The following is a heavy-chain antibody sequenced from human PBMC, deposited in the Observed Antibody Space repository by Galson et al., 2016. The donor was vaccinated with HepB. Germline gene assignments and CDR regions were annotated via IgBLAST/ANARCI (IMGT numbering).Heavy chain of an antibody. Sequence: SLRLSCAASGFTFSNYAMSWVRQAPGKGLEWVSTVSGNGGSTYYADSVKGRFTISRDNSKNTLYLQMNNLRAEDTAVYYCAKGTGSGSYYGMDVWGQGTTVTVSS. CDR3: AKGTGSGSYYGMDV. CDR2: VSGNGGST. CDR1: GFTFSNYA. V-gene: IGHV3-23*01. D-gene: IGHD3-10*01. J-gene: IGHJ6*02.